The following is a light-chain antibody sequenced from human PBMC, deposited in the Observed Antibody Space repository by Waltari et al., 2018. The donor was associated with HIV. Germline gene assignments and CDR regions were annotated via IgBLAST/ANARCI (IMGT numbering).Light chain of an antibody. CDR1: SSNIGASND. J-gene: IGLJ2*01. Sequence: QSVLTQPPSVSGAPGQRVTISCTGSSSNIGASNDVHWYQQLPGTAPKLLIYRNTNRPSGVPDRFSGSKSGTSASLAITGLRAEDEADYVCQSFDNGLSGVFGGGTKLTVL. V-gene: IGLV1-40*01. CDR3: QSFDNGLSGV. CDR2: RNT.